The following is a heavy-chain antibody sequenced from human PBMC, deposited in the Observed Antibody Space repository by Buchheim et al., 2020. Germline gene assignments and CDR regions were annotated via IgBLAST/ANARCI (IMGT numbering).Heavy chain of an antibody. V-gene: IGHV4-61*02. D-gene: IGHD3-10*01. CDR2: IYTSGST. Sequence: QVQLQESGPGLVKPSQTLSLTCTVSGGSISSGSYYWSWIRQPAGKGLEWIGRIYTSGSTNYNPSLKSRVTISVETSKNQFSLKLSSVTAADTAVYYCARVPGYYYGSGSYSSSGMDVWGQGTT. CDR3: ARVPGYYYGSGSYSSSGMDV. CDR1: GGSISSGSYY. J-gene: IGHJ6*02.